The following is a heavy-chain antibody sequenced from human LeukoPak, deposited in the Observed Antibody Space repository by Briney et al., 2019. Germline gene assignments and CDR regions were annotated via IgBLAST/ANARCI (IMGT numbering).Heavy chain of an antibody. CDR3: ARAGSGSYDY. V-gene: IGHV3-48*03. D-gene: IGHD1-26*01. CDR1: GFTFSTYE. Sequence: PGGSLRLSCAASGFTFSTYEMHWVRQAPGKGLEWVSCITGSGNTIYYADSVKGRFTISRDNAKNSLYLQMNSLRAEDTAVYYCARAGSGSYDYWGQGTLVTVSS. J-gene: IGHJ4*02. CDR2: ITGSGNTI.